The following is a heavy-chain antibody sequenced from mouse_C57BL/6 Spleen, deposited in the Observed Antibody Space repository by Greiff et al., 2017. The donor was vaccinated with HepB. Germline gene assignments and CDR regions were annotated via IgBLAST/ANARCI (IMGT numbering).Heavy chain of an antibody. J-gene: IGHJ3*01. CDR1: GYTFTDYE. V-gene: IGHV1-15*01. Sequence: LVESGAELVRPGASVTLSCKASGYTFTDYEMHWVKQTPVHGLEWIGAIDPETGGTAYNQKFKGKAILTADKSSSTAYMELRSLTSEDSAVYYCTRGPRTSLAYWGQGTLVTVSA. D-gene: IGHD2-10*02. CDR2: IDPETGGT. CDR3: TRGPRTSLAY.